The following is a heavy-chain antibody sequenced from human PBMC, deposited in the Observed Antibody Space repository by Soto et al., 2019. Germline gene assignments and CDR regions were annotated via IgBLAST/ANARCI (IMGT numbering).Heavy chain of an antibody. CDR3: ARELGRLDAFDI. J-gene: IGHJ3*02. Sequence: QVQLVESGGGVVQPGRSLRLSCAASGFTFSSYGMQWVRQAPCKGLEWVAVIWYDGSNKYYADSVKGRFTISRDNSKNTLYLQMNSLRAEDTAVYYCARELGRLDAFDIWGQGTMVTVSS. CDR1: GFTFSSYG. D-gene: IGHD3-16*01. CDR2: IWYDGSNK. V-gene: IGHV3-33*01.